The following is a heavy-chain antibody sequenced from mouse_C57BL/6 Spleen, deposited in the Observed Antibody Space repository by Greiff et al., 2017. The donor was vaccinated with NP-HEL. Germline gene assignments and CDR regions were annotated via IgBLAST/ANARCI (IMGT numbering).Heavy chain of an antibody. J-gene: IGHJ3*01. V-gene: IGHV3-6*01. Sequence: EVQLVESGPGLVKPSQSLSLTCSVTGYSITSGYYWNWIRQFPGTKLEWMGYISYDGSNNYNPSLKNRISITRDTSKNQFFLKLNSVTTEDTATYYCASGNYYGSSPFAYWGQGTLVTVSA. D-gene: IGHD1-1*01. CDR2: ISYDGSN. CDR3: ASGNYYGSSPFAY. CDR1: GYSITSGYY.